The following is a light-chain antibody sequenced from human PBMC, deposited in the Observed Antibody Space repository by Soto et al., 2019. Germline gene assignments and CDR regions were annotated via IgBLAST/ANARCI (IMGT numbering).Light chain of an antibody. Sequence: QSVLTQSPSASASLGASVKLTCTLTRGHSTYSIAWHQQQPEKGPRYLMKVSSDGSHSQGDGIPDRFSGSSSGAERYLTISSLQSEDEADYYCQTWGTGILVFGGGTKLAVL. J-gene: IGLJ2*01. V-gene: IGLV4-69*01. CDR3: QTWGTGILV. CDR2: VSSDGSH. CDR1: RGHSTYS.